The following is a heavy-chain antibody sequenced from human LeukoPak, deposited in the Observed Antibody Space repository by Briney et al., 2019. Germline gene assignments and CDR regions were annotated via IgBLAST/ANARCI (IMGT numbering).Heavy chain of an antibody. J-gene: IGHJ5*02. V-gene: IGHV4-4*09. CDR1: GVSFTSVD. D-gene: IGHD3-10*01. CDR2: IYTGGSA. Sequence: SGTLSLTCTVSGVSFTSVDWSWIRQPPGKGLEWIGYIYTGGSAIYNPSLKSRVSISVGTSKNKFSLQLISVTAADTAVYYCTRPATYFGSFDPWGQGTLVTVSS. CDR3: TRPATYFGSFDP.